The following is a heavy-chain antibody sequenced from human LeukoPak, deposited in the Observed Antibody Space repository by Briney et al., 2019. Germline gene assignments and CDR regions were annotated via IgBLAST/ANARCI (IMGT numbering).Heavy chain of an antibody. CDR1: GFTFSSYA. CDR3: ANAGFCSSTTCYNPFDH. CDR2: ISGSGGST. V-gene: IGHV3-23*01. Sequence: GGSLRLSCAASGFTFSSYAMSWVRQAPGKGLEWVSAISGSGGSTYYAGSVKGRFTISRDNSKNTLYLQMNSLRAEDTAVYYCANAGFCSSTTCYNPFDHWGQGTLVTVSS. D-gene: IGHD2-2*02. J-gene: IGHJ4*02.